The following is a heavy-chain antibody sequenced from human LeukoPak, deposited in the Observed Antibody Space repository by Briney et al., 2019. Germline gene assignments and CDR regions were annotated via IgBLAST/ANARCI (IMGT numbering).Heavy chain of an antibody. D-gene: IGHD3-22*01. CDR1: GYTFTGYY. V-gene: IGHV1-2*02. CDR2: INPNSGGT. Sequence: GASVKVSCKASGYTFTGYYMHWVRQAPGQGLEWMGWINPNSGGTNYAQKFQGRVTMTRDTSISTAYMELSRLRFDDRAVYYCASGSSYDSSGRGFDYWGQGTLATVSS. CDR3: ASGSSYDSSGRGFDY. J-gene: IGHJ4*02.